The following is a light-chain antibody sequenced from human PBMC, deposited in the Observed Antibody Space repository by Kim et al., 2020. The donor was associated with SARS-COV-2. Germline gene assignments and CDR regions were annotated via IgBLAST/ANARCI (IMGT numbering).Light chain of an antibody. V-gene: IGKV1-17*01. CDR3: MKNNTDQST. Sequence: DIQMTQSPSSLSASVGDRVTITCRSSQDIRNDLGWYQQNPGGAPKRLIYGASSLQSGVPSRFSGSGSGTEFTLTISSLQPEDFATYFCMKNNTDQSTFGQGTRREIK. J-gene: IGKJ5*01. CDR1: QDIRND. CDR2: GAS.